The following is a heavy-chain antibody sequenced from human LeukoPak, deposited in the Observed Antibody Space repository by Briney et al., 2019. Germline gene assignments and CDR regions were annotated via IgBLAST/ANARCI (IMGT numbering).Heavy chain of an antibody. Sequence: PGRPLRLSCAASGFTFSSYGMHWVRQAPGKGLEWVATIKNDGSDKYYVDSVKGRFTLSRDNAKSSLYLQMNSLRVEDTAVYYCADLGYTDGGQGTLVTVSS. CDR1: GFTFSSYG. V-gene: IGHV3-7*01. CDR3: ADLGYTD. D-gene: IGHD2-15*01. CDR2: IKNDGSDK. J-gene: IGHJ4*02.